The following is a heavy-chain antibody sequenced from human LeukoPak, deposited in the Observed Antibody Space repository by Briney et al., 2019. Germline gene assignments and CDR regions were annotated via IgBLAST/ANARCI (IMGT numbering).Heavy chain of an antibody. Sequence: SETLSLTCTVSGGSISNKYWSWIRQPPGKGLEWIGSIYYSGSTYYNPSLKSRVTISVDTSKNQFSLKLSSVTAADTAVFYCARHLWLQDPFDYWGQGALVTVSS. D-gene: IGHD5-24*01. CDR3: ARHLWLQDPFDY. J-gene: IGHJ4*02. CDR1: GGSISNKY. V-gene: IGHV4-39*01. CDR2: IYYSGST.